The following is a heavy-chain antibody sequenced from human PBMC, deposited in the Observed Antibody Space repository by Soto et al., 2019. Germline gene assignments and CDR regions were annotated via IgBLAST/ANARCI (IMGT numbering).Heavy chain of an antibody. V-gene: IGHV4-4*02. CDR3: ASSPIVVVPAAMGGNVDYYYYGMDV. CDR1: GGSVSSSNW. J-gene: IGHJ6*02. Sequence: SETLSLTCAVSGGSVSSSNWWSWVRQPPGKGLEWIGEIYHSGSTNYNPSLKSRVTISVDKSKNQFSLKLSSVTAADTAVYYCASSPIVVVPAAMGGNVDYYYYGMDVWGQGTTVTVSS. D-gene: IGHD2-2*01. CDR2: IYHSGST.